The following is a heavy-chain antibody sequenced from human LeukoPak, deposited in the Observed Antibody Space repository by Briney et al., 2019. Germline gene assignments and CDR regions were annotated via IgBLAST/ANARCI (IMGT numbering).Heavy chain of an antibody. V-gene: IGHV3-33*08. J-gene: IGHJ4*02. CDR3: ARLGSGWAIDY. D-gene: IGHD6-19*01. Sequence: GGSLRLSCAASGFTFSSYGMHWVRQAPGKGLEWVAVIWYDGSQRYHAGSVKGRFTISRDNSKNSLYIQMNSLRAEDTAVYYCARLGSGWAIDYWGQGTRVTVSS. CDR1: GFTFSSYG. CDR2: IWYDGSQR.